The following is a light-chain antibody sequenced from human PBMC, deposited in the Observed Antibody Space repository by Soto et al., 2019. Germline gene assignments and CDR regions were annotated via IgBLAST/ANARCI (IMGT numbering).Light chain of an antibody. CDR3: CSYTSSTNYV. CDR1: SGDVGGYNY. J-gene: IGLJ1*01. V-gene: IGLV2-14*01. CDR2: EVS. Sequence: QSVLTQPASVSGSPGQSITISCTGSSGDVGGYNYVSWYQQHPGKAPKLIIYEVSNRPSGVSNRFSGAKSGNTASLTISGLQVEDEADYYCCSYTSSTNYVFGAGTKLTVL.